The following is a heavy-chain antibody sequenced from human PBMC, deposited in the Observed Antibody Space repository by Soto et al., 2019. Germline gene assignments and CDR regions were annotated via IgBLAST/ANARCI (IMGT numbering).Heavy chain of an antibody. CDR2: MNPKSGNT. CDR1: GYTFTSYD. J-gene: IGHJ5*02. V-gene: IGHV1-8*01. D-gene: IGHD2-15*01. CDR3: ARGQSGRWLLPEKA. Sequence: VQLVQSGAEVKKPGASVKVSCKASGYTFTSYDINWVRQATEQGLRWMGWMNPKSGNTGYAQKFQGRVTRTRNTSISTAYMELSSLRSEDTAVYYCARGQSGRWLLPEKAWGQGTLVTVSS.